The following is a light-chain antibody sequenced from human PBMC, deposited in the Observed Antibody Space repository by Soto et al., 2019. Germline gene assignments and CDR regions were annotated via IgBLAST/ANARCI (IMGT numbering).Light chain of an antibody. CDR2: KAS. CDR1: QSISGW. V-gene: IGKV1-5*03. CDR3: QQYSSYSPWT. J-gene: IGKJ1*01. Sequence: DIQMTQSPSTLSASVGDRVTITCRASQSISGWLDWYQQKPGKAPKLLIYKASTLESGVPSRFSGSGSGTEFTLTISCLQPDDFATYYCQQYSSYSPWTFGQGTKVEIK.